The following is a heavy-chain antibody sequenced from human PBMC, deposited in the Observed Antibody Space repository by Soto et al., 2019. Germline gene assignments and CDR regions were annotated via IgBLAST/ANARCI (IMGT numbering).Heavy chain of an antibody. D-gene: IGHD3-3*01. J-gene: IGHJ4*02. Sequence: QVQLQESGPGLVKPAQTLSLTCIVSGGYISSGAHYWSWIRQHPGKALEWLGHIYHIGITYYNPSLRSRLASSVDTSTNQFSLRLTSVTAADTALYYGARRRSGLNGAAFDFWGLGIVVTVSS. CDR1: GGYISSGAHY. CDR3: ARRRSGLNGAAFDF. V-gene: IGHV4-31*03. CDR2: IYHIGIT.